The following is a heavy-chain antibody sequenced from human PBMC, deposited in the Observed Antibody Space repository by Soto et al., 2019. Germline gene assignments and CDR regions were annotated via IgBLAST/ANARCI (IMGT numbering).Heavy chain of an antibody. CDR3: ASSGVLDAFDI. CDR2: TYYRSKWYN. CDR1: GDSVSSNSAA. Sequence: SQTLSLTCAISGDSVSSNSAAWNWIRHSPSRGLEWLGRTYYRSKWYNDYAVSVKSRITINPDTSKNQFSLQLNSVTPEDTAGYYCASSGVLDAFDIWGQGTMVTVAS. J-gene: IGHJ3*02. V-gene: IGHV6-1*01.